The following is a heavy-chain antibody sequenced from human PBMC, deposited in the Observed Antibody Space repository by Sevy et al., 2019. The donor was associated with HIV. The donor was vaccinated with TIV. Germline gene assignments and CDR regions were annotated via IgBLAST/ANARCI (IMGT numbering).Heavy chain of an antibody. Sequence: GGSLRLSCAASGFTFSSYSMNWVRQAPGKGLEWVSYISSSSSTIYYADSVKGRFTISRDNAKNSLYLQMNSLRAEDTAVYYCASRRYCSSTSCYTDYYYYMDVWGKGTTVTVSS. V-gene: IGHV3-48*01. CDR3: ASRRYCSSTSCYTDYYYYMDV. J-gene: IGHJ6*03. CDR2: ISSSSSTI. CDR1: GFTFSSYS. D-gene: IGHD2-2*02.